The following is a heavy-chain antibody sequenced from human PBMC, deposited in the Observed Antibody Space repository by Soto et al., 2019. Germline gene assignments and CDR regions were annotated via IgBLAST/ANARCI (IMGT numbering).Heavy chain of an antibody. V-gene: IGHV4-59*01. CDR2: IYYSGST. D-gene: IGHD3-3*01. J-gene: IGHJ5*01. Sequence: SETLSLTCTVSGGSISSYYWTWIRQPPGKGLEWIGYIYYSGSTNHNPSLKSRVTISVDTSKNQFSLKLSSVTAADTAVYYCARVNFFWTGCYSTNWFDSCGQGSLVPVSS. CDR3: ARVNFFWTGCYSTNWFDS. CDR1: GGSISSYY.